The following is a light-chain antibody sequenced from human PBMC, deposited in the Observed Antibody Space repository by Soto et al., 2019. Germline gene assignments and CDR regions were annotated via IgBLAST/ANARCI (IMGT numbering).Light chain of an antibody. CDR3: ETWDSNTRV. Sequence: QSVLTQSSSASASLGSSVKLTCTLSSGHSSYIIAWHQQQPGKAPRYLMKLEGSGSYNKGSGVPDRFSGSSSGADRYLTMSNLQFEVEADYYCETWDSNTRVFGAGTKRTVL. CDR2: LEGSGSY. V-gene: IGLV4-60*02. CDR1: SGHSSYI. J-gene: IGLJ2*01.